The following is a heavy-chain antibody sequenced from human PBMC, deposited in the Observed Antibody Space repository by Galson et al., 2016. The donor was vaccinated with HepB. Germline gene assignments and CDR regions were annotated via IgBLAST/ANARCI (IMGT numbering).Heavy chain of an antibody. CDR1: GFAFSSYA. CDR2: MSGSDAST. V-gene: IGHV3-23*01. D-gene: IGHD6-6*01. J-gene: IGHJ4*02. CDR3: VKRSGSIVARPVDY. Sequence: SLRLSCAASGFAFSSYAVSWVRQAPGKGLEWVSGMSGSDASTYYADSVKGRFTISRDTSKNTLYLQMDSLRVEDTAVYYCVKRSGSIVARPVDYWGQGTLVSVSS.